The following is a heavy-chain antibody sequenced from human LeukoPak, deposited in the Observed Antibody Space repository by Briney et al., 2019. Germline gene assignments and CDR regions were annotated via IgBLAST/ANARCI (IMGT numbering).Heavy chain of an antibody. Sequence: ASVKVSCKASGYTFTSYGISWVRQAPGQGLEWMGRISAYNGNTNYAQKLQGRVTMTTDTSTSTAYMELRSLRSDDTAVYYCARDPPFWSITMDWFDPWGQGTLVTVSS. D-gene: IGHD3-10*01. CDR1: GYTFTSYG. V-gene: IGHV1-18*01. J-gene: IGHJ5*02. CDR3: ARDPPFWSITMDWFDP. CDR2: ISAYNGNT.